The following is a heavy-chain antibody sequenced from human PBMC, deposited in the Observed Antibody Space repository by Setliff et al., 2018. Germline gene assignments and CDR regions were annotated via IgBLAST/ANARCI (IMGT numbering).Heavy chain of an antibody. CDR1: GYTFTSYY. CDR3: ARDVPGSSFDY. V-gene: IGHV1-18*04. J-gene: IGHJ4*02. Sequence: GASVKVSCKASGYTFTSYYIHWVRQAPGQGLEWMGWISAYNGNTSYAQKLQGRVTMTTDTSTSTAYMELRSLRSDDTAVYYCARDVPGSSFDYWGQGTLVTVSS. D-gene: IGHD6-13*01. CDR2: ISAYNGNT.